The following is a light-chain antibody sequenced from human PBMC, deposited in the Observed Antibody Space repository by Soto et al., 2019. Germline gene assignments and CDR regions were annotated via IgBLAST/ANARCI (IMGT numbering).Light chain of an antibody. CDR1: QSISTW. J-gene: IGKJ1*01. V-gene: IGKV1-5*03. CDR2: KPS. Sequence: DIQMTQSPSTLSASVGDRVTITCRASQSISTWLAWYQQKPGTAPNLLIYKPSTFQRGVPSTFTGSGSGTEFTLTISSLQHDDSAPYYCQQYSDNWTFGQGTKVEIK. CDR3: QQYSDNWT.